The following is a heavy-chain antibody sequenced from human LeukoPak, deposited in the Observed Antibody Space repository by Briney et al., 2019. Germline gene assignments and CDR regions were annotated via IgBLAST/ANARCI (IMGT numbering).Heavy chain of an antibody. CDR1: GFTFSSYS. D-gene: IGHD6-19*01. CDR3: ARDPRAAGRLFDY. CDR2: ISSSSSYI. J-gene: IGHJ4*02. V-gene: IGHV3-21*01. Sequence: GGSLRLSCAASGFTFSSYSMNWVRQAPGTGLEWVSSISSSSSYIYYADSVKGRFTISRDNAKNSLYLQMNSLRAEDTAVYYCARDPRAAGRLFDYWGQGTLVTVSS.